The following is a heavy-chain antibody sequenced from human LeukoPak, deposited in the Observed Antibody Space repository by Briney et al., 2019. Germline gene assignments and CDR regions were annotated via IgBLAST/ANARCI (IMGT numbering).Heavy chain of an antibody. CDR2: SIPIFGTA. CDR3: ARSIAAAGGDYYYYMDV. Sequence: GSSVKVSCKASGGTFSSYAISWVRQAPGQGLEWMGGSIPIFGTANYAQKFQGRVTITTDESTSTAYMELSSLRSEDTAVYYCARSIAAAGGDYYYYMDVWGKGTTVTVSS. D-gene: IGHD6-13*01. J-gene: IGHJ6*03. CDR1: GGTFSSYA. V-gene: IGHV1-69*05.